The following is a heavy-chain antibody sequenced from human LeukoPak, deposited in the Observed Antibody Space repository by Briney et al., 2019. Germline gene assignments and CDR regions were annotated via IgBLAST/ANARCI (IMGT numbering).Heavy chain of an antibody. CDR2: IYHSGST. Sequence: SETLSLTCAVSGGSISSGGYSWSWIRQPPGKGLEWIGYIYHSGSTYYNPSLKSRVTISVDRSKNQFSLKLSSVTAADTAVYYCARGYYDFWGGSSNSAAFDIWGQGTMVTVSS. D-gene: IGHD3-3*01. CDR1: GGSISSGGYS. CDR3: ARGYYDFWGGSSNSAAFDI. V-gene: IGHV4-30-2*01. J-gene: IGHJ3*02.